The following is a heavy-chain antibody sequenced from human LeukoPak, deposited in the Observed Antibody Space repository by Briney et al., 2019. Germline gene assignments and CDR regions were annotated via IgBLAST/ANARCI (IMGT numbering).Heavy chain of an antibody. D-gene: IGHD3-10*01. CDR2: IYYSGST. J-gene: IGHJ5*02. Sequence: SETLSLTCTVSGGSISSGDYYWSWIRQPPGKGLEWIGYIYYSGSTYYNPSVKSRVTISVDTSQNQFSLKLSSVTAADTAVYYCARDHNQYYYGSGVSGGWFDPWGQGTLVTVSS. CDR1: GGSISSGDYY. CDR3: ARDHNQYYYGSGVSGGWFDP. V-gene: IGHV4-30-4*01.